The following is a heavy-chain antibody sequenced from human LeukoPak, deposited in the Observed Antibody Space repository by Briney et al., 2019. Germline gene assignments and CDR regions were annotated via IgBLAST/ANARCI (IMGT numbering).Heavy chain of an antibody. CDR1: GYTFTGYY. CDR3: ARDSGETGFWSGSYFDY. CDR2: INPHSGGT. V-gene: IGHV1-2*02. J-gene: IGHJ4*02. D-gene: IGHD3-3*01. Sequence: RASVKVSCKASGYTFTGYYIHWVRQAPGQGLEWMGWINPHSGGTNYAQKFQGRVTMTRDTSISTAYMELSRLRSDDTAVYYCARDSGETGFWSGSYFDYWGQGTLVTVSS.